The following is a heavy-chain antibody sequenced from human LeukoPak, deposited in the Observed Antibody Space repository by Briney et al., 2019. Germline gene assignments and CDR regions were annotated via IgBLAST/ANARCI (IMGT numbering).Heavy chain of an antibody. CDR1: GFTFSSYS. D-gene: IGHD4/OR15-4a*01. Sequence: GGSLRLSCAASGFTFSSYSMNWVRQAPGKGLEWVSSISSSSSYIYYADSVKGRFTISRDNAKNSLYLQMNSLRAEDTAVYYCARANAGGYYYYYMDVWGKGTTVTVSS. CDR2: ISSSSSYI. CDR3: ARANAGGYYYYYMDV. V-gene: IGHV3-21*01. J-gene: IGHJ6*03.